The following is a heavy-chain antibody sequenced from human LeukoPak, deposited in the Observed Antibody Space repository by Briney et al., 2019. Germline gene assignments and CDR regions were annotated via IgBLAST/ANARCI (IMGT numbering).Heavy chain of an antibody. CDR3: AKDRETTASGTFDY. D-gene: IGHD1-1*01. V-gene: IGHV3-30*18. CDR2: ILEDGRIK. CDR1: GFTFDKYG. J-gene: IGHJ4*02. Sequence: GGSLRLSCGASGFTFDKYGMHYVRQAPGKGLEWVAVILEDGRIKKYADSVKDRFTISRDNANNTLYLQMHSLRVEDTGIYFCAKDRETTASGTFDYWGLGTLVTVSS.